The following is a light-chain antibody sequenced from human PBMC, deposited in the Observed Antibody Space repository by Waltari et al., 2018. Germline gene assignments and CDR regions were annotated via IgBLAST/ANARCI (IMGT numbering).Light chain of an antibody. Sequence: QSALTQPASVSGSPGQSITISCTGTSSDVGGHNYDSWYQQHPGKAPRLLLYDVITRPSGVSTRFSGSKSGNTASLTISGLQAEDEADYYCSSYTSTSTRYLFGTGTKVTVL. CDR2: DVI. V-gene: IGLV2-14*03. J-gene: IGLJ1*01. CDR3: SSYTSTSTRYL. CDR1: SSDVGGHNY.